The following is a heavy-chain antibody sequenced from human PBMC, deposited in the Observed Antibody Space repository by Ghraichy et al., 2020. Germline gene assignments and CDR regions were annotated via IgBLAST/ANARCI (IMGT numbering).Heavy chain of an antibody. V-gene: IGHV3-15*07. CDR1: GYTVSDHW. CDR2: IKSKGDGDKT. CDR3: MTIFGWGSGSYYLDH. D-gene: IGHD3-10*01. Sequence: GGSLRLSCAASGYTVSDHWMNWVRQVPGKGLEWVGRIKSKGDGDKTDYAAPVNGRFTISRDDSKDTLYLQMNSLKIEDTAVYYCMTIFGWGSGSYYLDHWGQGTQVTVSS. J-gene: IGHJ4*02.